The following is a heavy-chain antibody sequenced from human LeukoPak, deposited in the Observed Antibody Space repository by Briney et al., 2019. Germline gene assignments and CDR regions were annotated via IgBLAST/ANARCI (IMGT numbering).Heavy chain of an antibody. Sequence: SETLSLTCAVSGGSISSSNWWSWVRQPPGKGLEWIGEIYHSGGTNYNPSLKSRVTISIDKSKSQFSLKLSSVTAADTAVYYCARRGLEGPFDYWGQGTLVTVSS. D-gene: IGHD3-10*01. J-gene: IGHJ4*02. CDR2: IYHSGGT. CDR3: ARRGLEGPFDY. V-gene: IGHV4-4*02. CDR1: GGSISSSNW.